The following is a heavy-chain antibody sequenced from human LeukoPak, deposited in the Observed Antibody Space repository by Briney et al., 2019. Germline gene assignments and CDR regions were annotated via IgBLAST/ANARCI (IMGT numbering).Heavy chain of an antibody. CDR3: ARMSATRTFDY. J-gene: IGHJ4*02. D-gene: IGHD5-24*01. CDR2: IYYSGST. CDR1: GGSISSSNYY. Sequence: SETLSLTCTVSGGSISSSNYYWGWVRQTPGKGLEWIGNIYYSGSTYYNPSLQSRVTISVDTSKNQFSLKLSSVTAADMAVYYCARMSATRTFDYWGQGTLVTVSS. V-gene: IGHV4-39*01.